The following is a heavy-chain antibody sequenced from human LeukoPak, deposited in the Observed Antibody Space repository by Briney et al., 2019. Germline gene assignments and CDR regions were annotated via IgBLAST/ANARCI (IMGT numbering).Heavy chain of an antibody. CDR1: GFTFSRSW. V-gene: IGHV3-74*03. D-gene: IGHD6-19*01. Sequence: GGSLRLSCAASGFTFSRSWMHWVRQAPGKGLVWVSRIYTDGSDTMYADSVKGRFTISRDNAKNTLYLQMNSLKAEDTAVYYCARDQGGSGPTTYDYWGQGNLVTVSS. CDR2: IYTDGSDT. J-gene: IGHJ4*02. CDR3: ARDQGGSGPTTYDY.